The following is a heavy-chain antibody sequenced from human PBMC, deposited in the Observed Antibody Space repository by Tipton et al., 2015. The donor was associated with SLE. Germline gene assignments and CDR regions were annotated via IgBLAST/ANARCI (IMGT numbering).Heavy chain of an antibody. J-gene: IGHJ6*03. CDR1: GDSMSSSH. CDR2: IYYSGST. Sequence: TLSLTCTVSGDSMSSSHWSWIRQPPGKGLEWIGYIYYSGSTNYNPSLRSRVTISVDTSKNQFSLKLSSVTAADTAMYYCARGQGTYYDFGPMDVWGKGTTVTVSS. CDR3: ARGQGTYYDFGPMDV. D-gene: IGHD3-3*01. V-gene: IGHV4-59*01.